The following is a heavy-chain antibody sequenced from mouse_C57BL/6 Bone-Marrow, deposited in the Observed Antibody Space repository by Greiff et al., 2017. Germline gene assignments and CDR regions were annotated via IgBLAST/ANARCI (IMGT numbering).Heavy chain of an antibody. Sequence: VQLQQSGPELVKPGASVKIPCKASGYTFTDYNMDWVKQSHGKSLEWIGDINPNNGGTIYNQKFKGKATLTVDKSSSTAYMELRSLTSEDTAVYYCARGGYYGSSYLYDYAMDYWGQGTSVTVSS. D-gene: IGHD1-1*01. J-gene: IGHJ4*01. CDR3: ARGGYYGSSYLYDYAMDY. V-gene: IGHV1-18*01. CDR1: GYTFTDYN. CDR2: INPNNGGT.